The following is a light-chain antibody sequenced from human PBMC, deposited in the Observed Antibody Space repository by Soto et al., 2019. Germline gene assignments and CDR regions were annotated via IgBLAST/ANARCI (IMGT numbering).Light chain of an antibody. Sequence: QPVLTQPASVSGSPGQSITISCTGTSSDVGGYNYVSWYQQPPGKAPKLMIYDVSNRPSGVSIRFSGSKSGNTASLTISGLQAEDEADYYCSSYTSSSTLVFGGGTQLTVL. V-gene: IGLV2-14*01. CDR2: DVS. CDR3: SSYTSSSTLV. CDR1: SSDVGGYNY. J-gene: IGLJ3*02.